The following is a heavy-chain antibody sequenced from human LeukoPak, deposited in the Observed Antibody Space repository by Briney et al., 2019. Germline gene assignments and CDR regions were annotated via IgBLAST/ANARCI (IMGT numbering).Heavy chain of an antibody. CDR1: GFTFSGSA. D-gene: IGHD5-12*01. CDR3: TLGSSRDY. CDR2: IRSKANSYAT. Sequence: PGGSLRLSCAASGFTFSGSAMHGVRQASGKGLEWVGRIRSKANSYATAYAASVKGRFTISRDDSKNTAYLQMNSLKTEDTAVYYCTLGSSRDYWGQGTLVTVSS. V-gene: IGHV3-73*01. J-gene: IGHJ4*02.